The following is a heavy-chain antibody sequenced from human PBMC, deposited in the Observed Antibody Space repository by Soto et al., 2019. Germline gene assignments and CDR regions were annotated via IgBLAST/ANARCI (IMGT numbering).Heavy chain of an antibody. D-gene: IGHD3-10*01. CDR1: GFTFSSYS. J-gene: IGHJ6*02. CDR2: ISSSSSYI. CDR3: AREAAARWGDYYYYGMDV. Sequence: GGSLRLSXAASGFTFSSYSMNWVRQAPGKGLEWVSSISSSSSYIYYADSVKGRFTISRDNAKNSLYLQMNSLRAEDTAVYYCAREAAARWGDYYYYGMDVWGQGTTVTVSS. V-gene: IGHV3-21*01.